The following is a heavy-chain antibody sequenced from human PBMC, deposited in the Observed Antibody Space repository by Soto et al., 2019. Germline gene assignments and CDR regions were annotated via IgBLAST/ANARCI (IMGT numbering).Heavy chain of an antibody. V-gene: IGHV2-5*01. D-gene: IGHD1-1*01. Sequence: SGPTLVKPPQTPTLTLPLSWFSPSTSGGGVGWIRQPPGKALEWLALIYWNDDKRYSPSLKSRLTITKDTSKNQVVLTMTNMDPVDTATYYCAHSLEDVLYDGMDVWGQGTTVTVSS. J-gene: IGHJ6*02. CDR3: AHSLEDVLYDGMDV. CDR1: WFSPSTSGGG. CDR2: IYWNDDK.